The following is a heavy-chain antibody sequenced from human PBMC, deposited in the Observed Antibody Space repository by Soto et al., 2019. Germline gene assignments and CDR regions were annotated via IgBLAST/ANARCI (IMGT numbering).Heavy chain of an antibody. V-gene: IGHV3-9*01. CDR1: GFTFDDYA. CDR2: ISWNSGSI. J-gene: IGHJ4*02. Sequence: EVQLVESGGGLVQPGRSLRLSCAASGFTFDDYAMHWVRQAPGKGLEWVSGISWNSGSIGYADSVKGRFTISRDNAKNYLDLQMNSLRAEDTALYYCARGIVVVVAATPFDYWGQGTLVTVSS. CDR3: ARGIVVVVAATPFDY. D-gene: IGHD2-15*01.